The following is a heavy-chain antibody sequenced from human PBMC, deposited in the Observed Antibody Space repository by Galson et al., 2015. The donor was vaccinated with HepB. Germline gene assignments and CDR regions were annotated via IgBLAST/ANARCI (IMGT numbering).Heavy chain of an antibody. CDR3: AKAGIAAASGHDY. CDR2: INHSGVT. J-gene: IGHJ4*02. V-gene: IGHV4-34*01. Sequence: ETLSLTCSVSGGSFSGYSWTWIRQPPGKGLEWIGDINHSGVTNSNPSLESRVTISKDTSRKQFSLKLTSVTAADTAVYYCAKAGIAAASGHDYWGQGTLVTVSS. CDR1: GGSFSGYS. D-gene: IGHD6-13*01.